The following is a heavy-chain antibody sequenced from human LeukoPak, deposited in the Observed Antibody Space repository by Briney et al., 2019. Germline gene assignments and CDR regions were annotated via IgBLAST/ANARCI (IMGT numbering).Heavy chain of an antibody. CDR3: ARGIIAAAGPFDP. V-gene: IGHV4-34*01. CDR1: GGSFSGYY. Sequence: SETLSLTCAVYGGSFSGYYRSWLRQPPGKGLEWVGEINHSGSTNYNPSLKSRVTISVDPSKNQFSLKLSSVTAADTAVYYCARGIIAAAGPFDPWGQGTLVTVSS. CDR2: INHSGST. J-gene: IGHJ5*02. D-gene: IGHD6-13*01.